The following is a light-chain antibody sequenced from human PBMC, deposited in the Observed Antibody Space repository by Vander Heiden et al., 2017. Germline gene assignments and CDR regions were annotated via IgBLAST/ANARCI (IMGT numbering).Light chain of an antibody. Sequence: SYELTQPPSVSVSPGQTASITCSGDKLGDKYACWYQQKPGQSPVLVIYQDSKRPSGIPERVSGSNSGNTATLTISGTQAMDEADYYCQAWDSSTVVFGGGTKL. CDR2: QDS. CDR3: QAWDSSTVV. CDR1: KLGDKY. J-gene: IGLJ2*01. V-gene: IGLV3-1*01.